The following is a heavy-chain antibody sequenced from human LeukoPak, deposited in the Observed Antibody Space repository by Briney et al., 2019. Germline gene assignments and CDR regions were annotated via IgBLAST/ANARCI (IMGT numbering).Heavy chain of an antibody. CDR3: AREGRGAAAGMDY. D-gene: IGHD6-13*01. CDR1: GGSISSYY. Sequence: SETLSLTCTVSGGSISSYYWSWIRQPPGKGLEWIGYIYYNGSTNYNPSLKSRVTISVDTSKNQFSLNLSSVTAADTAVYYCAREGRGAAAGMDYWGQGTLVTVSS. J-gene: IGHJ4*02. V-gene: IGHV4-59*01. CDR2: IYYNGST.